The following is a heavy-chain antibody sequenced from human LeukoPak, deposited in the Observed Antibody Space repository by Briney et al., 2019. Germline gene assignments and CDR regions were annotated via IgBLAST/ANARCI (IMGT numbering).Heavy chain of an antibody. CDR3: ARQTGSGLFILP. Sequence: PSETLSLTCAVYGGSFSGYYWGWIRQPPGKGLEWIGSIYYSGNTYYNASLKSQVSISIDTSKSQFSLRLTSVTAADTAVYYCARQTGSGLFILPGGQGTLVTVSS. J-gene: IGHJ4*02. V-gene: IGHV4-39*01. CDR1: GGSFSGYY. CDR2: IYYSGNT. D-gene: IGHD3/OR15-3a*01.